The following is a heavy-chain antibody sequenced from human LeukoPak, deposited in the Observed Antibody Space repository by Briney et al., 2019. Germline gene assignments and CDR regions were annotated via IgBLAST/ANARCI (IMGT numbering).Heavy chain of an antibody. Sequence: GGSLRLSCAASGFTFSSYAMSWVRQAPGKGLEWVSAISGSGGSTYYADSVKGRFTISRDNSKNTLYLQMNSLRAEDTAVYYCARDLNPGNFWDYWGQGTLVTVSS. V-gene: IGHV3-23*01. J-gene: IGHJ4*02. CDR2: ISGSGGST. D-gene: IGHD1-7*01. CDR3: ARDLNPGNFWDY. CDR1: GFTFSSYA.